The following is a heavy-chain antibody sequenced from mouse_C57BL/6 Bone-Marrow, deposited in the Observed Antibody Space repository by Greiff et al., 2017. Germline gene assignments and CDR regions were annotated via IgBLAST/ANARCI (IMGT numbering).Heavy chain of an antibody. D-gene: IGHD2-1*01. J-gene: IGHJ3*01. CDR2: IDPSNSYT. V-gene: IGHV1-50*01. CDR1: GYTFTSYW. CDR3: AYGNYVGFAD. Sequence: QVQLQQPGAELVKPGASVKLSCKASGYTFTSYWMQWVKQRPGQGLEWIGEIDPSNSYTNYNQKFKGKATLTVDTSSSTAYMQLSSLTSEDSAVYYCAYGNYVGFADWGQGTLVTVSA.